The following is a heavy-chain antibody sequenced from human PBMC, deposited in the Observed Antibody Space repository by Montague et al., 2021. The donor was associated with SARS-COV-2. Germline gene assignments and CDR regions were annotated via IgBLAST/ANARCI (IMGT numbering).Heavy chain of an antibody. V-gene: IGHV4-39*01. CDR1: GGSISSSSYY. D-gene: IGHD4-11*01. J-gene: IGHJ6*02. CDR3: ARGVPVTTFYYYYGMDV. Sequence: SETLSLTCTVSGGSISSSSYYWGWIRQPPGKGLEWIGYIYYSGSTYYNPSLKSRVTISVDTSKNRFSLKLSSVTAADTALYYCARGVPVTTFYYYYGMDVWGQGTTVTVSS. CDR2: IYYSGST.